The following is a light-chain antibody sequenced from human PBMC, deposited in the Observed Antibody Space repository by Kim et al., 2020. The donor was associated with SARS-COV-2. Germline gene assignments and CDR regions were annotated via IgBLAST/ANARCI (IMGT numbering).Light chain of an antibody. V-gene: IGKV3-20*01. CDR2: GAS. Sequence: EIVLTQSPGTLSLSPGERAPLSCRASQSVSNNYLAWYQQKPGQAPRLLIYGASSRATGIPDMFSGSGSVTAFTLTIIRLESEDFAVYYCQQYDTSPSCTFGQGPKLEIK. CDR3: QQYDTSPSCT. CDR1: QSVSNNY. J-gene: IGKJ2*02.